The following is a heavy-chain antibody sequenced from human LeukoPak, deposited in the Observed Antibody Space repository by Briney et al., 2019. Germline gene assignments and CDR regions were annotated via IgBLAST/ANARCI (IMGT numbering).Heavy chain of an antibody. CDR3: AKDLEVTIFGVANWFDP. D-gene: IGHD3-3*01. V-gene: IGHV3-23*01. J-gene: IGHJ5*02. CDR2: ISGSGGST. Sequence: GGSLRLSCAASGFTFSSYAMRWVRQAPGKGLEWVSSISGSGGSTYYADSVKGRFTISRDNSKNTLYPQMNSLRAEDTAVYYCAKDLEVTIFGVANWFDPWGQGTLVTVSS. CDR1: GFTFSSYA.